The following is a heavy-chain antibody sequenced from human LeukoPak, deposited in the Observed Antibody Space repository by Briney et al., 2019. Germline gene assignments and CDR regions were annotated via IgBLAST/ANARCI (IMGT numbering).Heavy chain of an antibody. CDR1: GYTFTSFG. Sequence: ASVRVSCKASGYTFTSFGISWVRQAPGQGLEWMGWINPNSGGTNYAQKFQGRVTMTRDTSISTAYMELSRLRSDDTAVYYCASQLGRWESRFPGLGYWGQGTLVTVSS. D-gene: IGHD6-13*01. J-gene: IGHJ4*02. V-gene: IGHV1-2*02. CDR3: ASQLGRWESRFPGLGY. CDR2: INPNSGGT.